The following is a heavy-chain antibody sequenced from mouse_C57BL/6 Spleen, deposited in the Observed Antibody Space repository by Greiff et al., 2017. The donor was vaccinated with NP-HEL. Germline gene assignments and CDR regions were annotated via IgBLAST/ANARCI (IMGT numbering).Heavy chain of an antibody. CDR3: ARRLPDY. CDR2: INPNNGGT. V-gene: IGHV1-26*01. Sequence: EVQLQQSGPELVKPGASVKISCKASGYTFTDYYMNWVKPSHGKSLEWIGDINPNNGGTSYNQKFKGKATLTVDKSSSTAYMELRSLTSEDSAVYYCARRLPDYWGQGTTLTVSS. J-gene: IGHJ2*01. CDR1: GYTFTDYY. D-gene: IGHD2-4*01.